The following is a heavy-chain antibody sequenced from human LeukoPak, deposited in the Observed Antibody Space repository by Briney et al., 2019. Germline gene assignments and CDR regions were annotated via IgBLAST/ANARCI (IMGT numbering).Heavy chain of an antibody. V-gene: IGHV3-30*18. J-gene: IGHJ4*02. CDR2: VSFEGSNK. CDR3: AKDMGYYYGSGSYPPEDDY. Sequence: GRSLRLSCAASGFTFSRYGMHWVRQAPGKGLEWVAVVSFEGSNKYYADSVKGRFTISRDNSKNMLYLQMNSLRAEDTAVYYSAKDMGYYYGSGSYPPEDDYWGQGTLVTVAS. CDR1: GFTFSRYG. D-gene: IGHD3-10*01.